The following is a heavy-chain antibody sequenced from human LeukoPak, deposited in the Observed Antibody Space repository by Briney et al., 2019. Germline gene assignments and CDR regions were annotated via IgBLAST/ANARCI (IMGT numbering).Heavy chain of an antibody. CDR3: AKDVTPVYDLWSGYSPYYFDY. J-gene: IGHJ4*02. CDR2: ISGSGGST. CDR1: GFTFSSYA. Sequence: GGSLRLSCAASGFTFSSYAMSWVRQAPRKGLEWVSAISGSGGSTYYADSVKGRFTISRDNSKNTLYLQMNSLRAEDTAVYYCAKDVTPVYDLWSGYSPYYFDYWGQGTLVTVSS. D-gene: IGHD3-3*01. V-gene: IGHV3-23*01.